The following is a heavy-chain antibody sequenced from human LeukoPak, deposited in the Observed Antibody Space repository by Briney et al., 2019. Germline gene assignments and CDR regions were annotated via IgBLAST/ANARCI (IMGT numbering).Heavy chain of an antibody. CDR2: INNNGRNT. Sequence: PGGSLRLSCTASGFSFSSYSISWVRQAPGKGLDWVSSINNNGRNTYYADSVKGRLTISRDNAKNSLYLQMNSLRVEDTAVYYCARGGSFGVDRNDFWGQGTLVTVSS. D-gene: IGHD3-3*01. CDR3: ARGGSFGVDRNDF. V-gene: IGHV3-21*01. J-gene: IGHJ4*02. CDR1: GFSFSSYS.